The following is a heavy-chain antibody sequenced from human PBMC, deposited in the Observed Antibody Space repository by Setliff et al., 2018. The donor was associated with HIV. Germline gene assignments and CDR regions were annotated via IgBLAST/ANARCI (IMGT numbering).Heavy chain of an antibody. CDR1: GGSISSYY. V-gene: IGHV4-59*01. CDR3: ARKGNVGGWFDP. J-gene: IGHJ5*02. D-gene: IGHD3-16*01. Sequence: PSETLSLTCTVSGGSISSYYWNWIRQPPGKGLEWIGYIYYSGVTNYNPSLKSRVTISLDTSKNQVSLSLASVTAADTAVYYCARKGNVGGWFDPWGQGTLVTVSS. CDR2: IYYSGVT.